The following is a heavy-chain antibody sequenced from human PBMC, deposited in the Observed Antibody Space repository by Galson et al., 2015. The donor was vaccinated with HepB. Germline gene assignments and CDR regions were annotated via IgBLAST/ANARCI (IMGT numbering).Heavy chain of an antibody. CDR1: GFTFSGYW. D-gene: IGHD4-17*01. Sequence: SLRLSCAASGFTFSGYWMSWVRQAPGKGLEWVANIKQDGGEKYYVDSLKGRFTISRDNAKNSLYLQMNSLRAEDTAVYYCARGDYGDHGMFHDAFEVWGQGTLVTVSS. V-gene: IGHV3-7*01. J-gene: IGHJ4*02. CDR2: IKQDGGEK. CDR3: ARGDYGDHGMFHDAFEV.